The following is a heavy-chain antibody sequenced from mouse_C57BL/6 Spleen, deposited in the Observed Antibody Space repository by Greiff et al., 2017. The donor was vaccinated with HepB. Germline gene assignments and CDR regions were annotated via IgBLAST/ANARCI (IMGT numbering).Heavy chain of an antibody. J-gene: IGHJ3*01. CDR2: IDPSDSYT. Sequence: QVQLQQPGAELVKPGASVKLSCKASGYTFTSYWMQWVKQRPGQGLEWIGEIDPSDSYTNYNQKLKGKATLTVDTASSTAYMQLSSLKSEDYAVDYCARGRDYDGGTWFAYWGQVTLVTVSA. CDR3: ARGRDYDGGTWFAY. D-gene: IGHD2-4*01. V-gene: IGHV1-50*01. CDR1: GYTFTSYW.